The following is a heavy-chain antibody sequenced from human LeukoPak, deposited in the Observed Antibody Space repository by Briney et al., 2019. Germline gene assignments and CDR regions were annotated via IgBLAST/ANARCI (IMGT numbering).Heavy chain of an antibody. Sequence: GGSLRLSCAASGFTFSTSWMSWVRQAPGKGLEWVANIKGDGSEKQYVDSVMGRFTVSRDNAKNSLYLQMNSLRAEDTAVYYCARGGGTFNYWGQGTLSPSPQ. CDR1: GFTFSTSW. D-gene: IGHD2-15*01. CDR2: IKGDGSEK. CDR3: ARGGGTFNY. J-gene: IGHJ4*02. V-gene: IGHV3-7*04.